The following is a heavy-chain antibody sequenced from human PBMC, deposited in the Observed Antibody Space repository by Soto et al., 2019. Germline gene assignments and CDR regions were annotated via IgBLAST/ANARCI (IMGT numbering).Heavy chain of an antibody. D-gene: IGHD1-26*01. Sequence: QVQLVQSGAEVKKPGASVKVSCKASGYTFTGYYMHWLRQAPGQGLEGMGWINPNSGGTNYAQKFQGWVTMTRDTSISTAYMELSRLRSDDTAVYYCARGVRATLLYYYYGMDVWGPGTTVTVSS. CDR3: ARGVRATLLYYYYGMDV. CDR2: INPNSGGT. CDR1: GYTFTGYY. V-gene: IGHV1-2*04. J-gene: IGHJ6*02.